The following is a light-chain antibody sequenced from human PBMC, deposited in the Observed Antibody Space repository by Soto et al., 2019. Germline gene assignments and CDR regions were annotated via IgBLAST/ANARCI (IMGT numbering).Light chain of an antibody. CDR1: QGISHF. V-gene: IGKV1-17*03. Sequence: DIQMTQSPSAMSASVGDRVTITCRASQGISHFLAWFQQKPGEVPKRLVYGVSTLQSGVPSRFSGSGSGTEFTLTISSLQPEDSATYYCLQHNSYPLTFGGGTKVDIK. J-gene: IGKJ4*01. CDR2: GVS. CDR3: LQHNSYPLT.